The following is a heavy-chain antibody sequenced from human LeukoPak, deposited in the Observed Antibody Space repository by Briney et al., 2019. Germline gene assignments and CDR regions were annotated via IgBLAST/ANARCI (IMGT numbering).Heavy chain of an antibody. V-gene: IGHV5-51*01. Sequence: GESLKISCKGSGYSFTNYWIGWVRQMPGKGLEWMGIIYPADSDTRYSPSFQGQVTMSADKSISTAYMQWSSLKASDTAMYFCARQGELRRDFDYWGQGTLVTVSS. D-gene: IGHD1-7*01. J-gene: IGHJ4*02. CDR1: GYSFTNYW. CDR2: IYPADSDT. CDR3: ARQGELRRDFDY.